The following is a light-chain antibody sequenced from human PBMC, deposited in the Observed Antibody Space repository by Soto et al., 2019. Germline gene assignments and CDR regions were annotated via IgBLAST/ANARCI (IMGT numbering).Light chain of an antibody. J-gene: IGKJ1*01. Sequence: DIQMTQSRSTLSASVGDRVTITCRASQSISSWLAWYQQKPGKAPRLLIFAASSLQSGVPSRFSGSGSGTHFTLTISNLQPEDFASYYCQQSYSAPPTFGQGTKVDIK. CDR2: AAS. V-gene: IGKV1-39*01. CDR1: QSISSW. CDR3: QQSYSAPPT.